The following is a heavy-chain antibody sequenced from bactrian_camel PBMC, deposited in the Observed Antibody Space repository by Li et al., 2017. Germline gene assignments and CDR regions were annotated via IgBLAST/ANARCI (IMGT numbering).Heavy chain of an antibody. D-gene: IGHD2*01. V-gene: IGHV3S53*01. CDR1: GYANIVRRYC. CDR2: INKVGST. CDR3: AARGPYCYTKLSVRDFTY. J-gene: IGHJ6*01. Sequence: HVQLVESGGASVQNGGSLTLSCAASGYANIVRRYCMGWFRQAPGKEREGVATINKVGSTSYADSVKGRFTISKDGAKNTVYLQMNSLKPEDTAMYYCAARGPYCYTKLSVRDFTYWGQGTQVTVS.